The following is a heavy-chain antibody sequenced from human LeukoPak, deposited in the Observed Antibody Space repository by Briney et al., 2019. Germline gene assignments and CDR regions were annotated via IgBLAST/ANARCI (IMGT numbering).Heavy chain of an antibody. V-gene: IGHV3-30-3*01. J-gene: IGHJ4*02. CDR1: GFTFSTYA. CDR3: ARTTPPHDYGSGSYALGY. CDR2: ISYDGSNK. D-gene: IGHD3-10*01. Sequence: GRSLRLSCAASGFTFSTYARHWVRQGPGKGLEWVAVISYDGSNKYYADSVKGRFTISRDNSKNTLYLQMSSLSAEDTAVYYCARTTPPHDYGSGSYALGYWGQGTLVTVPS.